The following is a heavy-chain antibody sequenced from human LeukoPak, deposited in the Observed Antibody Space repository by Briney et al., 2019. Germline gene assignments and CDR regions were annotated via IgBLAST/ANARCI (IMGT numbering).Heavy chain of an antibody. CDR3: AKGRVGADRPPFDY. J-gene: IGHJ4*02. V-gene: IGHV3-21*01. Sequence: GGSLRLSCAASGFTFSSYNMNWVRQAPGKGLEWVSSITSGSSYIFYADSVKGRFTISRDNAKNSLYLQMNSLRVEDTAVYYCAKGRVGADRPPFDYWGQGTLVTVSP. CDR1: GFTFSSYN. CDR2: ITSGSSYI. D-gene: IGHD1-26*01.